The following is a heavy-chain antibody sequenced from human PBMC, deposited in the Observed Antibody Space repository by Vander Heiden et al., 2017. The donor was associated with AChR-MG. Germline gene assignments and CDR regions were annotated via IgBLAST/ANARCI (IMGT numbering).Heavy chain of an antibody. Sequence: QVQLVESGGGVVQPGRSLRLSCAASGCTFSSYGMHWVRQAPGKGLEWVAVISYDGSNKYYADSVKGRFTISRDNSKNTLYLQMNSLRAEDTAVYYCAKDYTTVQLWLPSNWGQGTLVTVSS. D-gene: IGHD5-18*01. J-gene: IGHJ4*02. V-gene: IGHV3-30*18. CDR2: ISYDGSNK. CDR3: AKDYTTVQLWLPSN. CDR1: GCTFSSYG.